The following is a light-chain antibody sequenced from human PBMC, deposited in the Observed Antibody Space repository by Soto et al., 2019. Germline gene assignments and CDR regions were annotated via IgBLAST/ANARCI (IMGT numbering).Light chain of an antibody. V-gene: IGLV2-14*01. CDR3: SSYTSSSSLGV. CDR2: EVT. Sequence: QSVLTQPASVSGSPGQSITISCTGTSGDIGGYNYVSWYQQHPGKAPKLLISEVTNRPSGVSNRFSGSKSGNTASLTISGLQAEDEADYYCSSYTSSSSLGVFGGGTKLTV. CDR1: SGDIGGYNY. J-gene: IGLJ3*02.